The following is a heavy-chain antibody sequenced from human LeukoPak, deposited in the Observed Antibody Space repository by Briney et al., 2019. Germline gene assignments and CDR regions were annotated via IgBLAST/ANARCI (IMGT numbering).Heavy chain of an antibody. Sequence: TLSLTCAVSGYSISSGYYWIWIRRPPGKGLEWIGSLYHSDSIYYNPSLESRVTMSVDTSKNQFSLKLSFVTAADTAVYYCARQHDSYHYYYVDVWGKGTTVTVSS. V-gene: IGHV4-38-2*01. CDR3: ARQHDSYHYYYVDV. CDR1: GYSISSGYY. J-gene: IGHJ6*03. D-gene: IGHD6-13*01. CDR2: LYHSDSI.